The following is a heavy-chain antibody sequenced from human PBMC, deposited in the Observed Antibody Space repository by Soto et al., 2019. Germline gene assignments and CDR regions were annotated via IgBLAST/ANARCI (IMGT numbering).Heavy chain of an antibody. J-gene: IGHJ5*01. CDR2: IYWDDDK. Sequence: QITLKESGPTLVKSTQTLTLTCTFSGFSLSTSGVGVGWIRQPPGKALEWLALIYWDDDKRYSPFLQSRLTIAKDTSKNQVVLTMTNMDTVDTATXYCXXXXXXXXXXXXXDSWGQGTLVTVSS. V-gene: IGHV2-5*02. CDR3: XXXXXXXXXXXXXDS. CDR1: GFSLSTSGVG.